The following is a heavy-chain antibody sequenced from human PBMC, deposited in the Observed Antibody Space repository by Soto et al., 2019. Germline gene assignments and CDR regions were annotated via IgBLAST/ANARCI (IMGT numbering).Heavy chain of an antibody. CDR1: GFTFSSSS. Sequence: VGSLRLSCATSGFTFSSSSMHWVRQAPGKGLEWVAYILFDGTGKYYADSVKGRFIISRDSSMDTLYLQMNSLRGDDTALYYCARDLTHYYFDQWGHRNLVIVYS. CDR3: ARDLTHYYFDQ. CDR2: ILFDGTGK. J-gene: IGHJ4*01. D-gene: IGHD7-27*01. V-gene: IGHV3-30-3*01.